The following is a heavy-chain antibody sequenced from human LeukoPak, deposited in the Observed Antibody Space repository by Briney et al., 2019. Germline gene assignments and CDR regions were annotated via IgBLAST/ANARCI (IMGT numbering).Heavy chain of an antibody. J-gene: IGHJ5*02. CDR2: IYTSGST. CDR1: GGSISSYY. CDR3: ARVVNVDYDFWSGYAINWFDP. V-gene: IGHV4-4*07. Sequence: PSETLSLTCTVSGGSISSYYWSWIRQPAGKGLEWIGRIYTSGSTNYNPSLKSRVTMSVDTSKNQFSLKLSSVTAADTAVYYCARVVNVDYDFWSGYAINWFDPWGQGTLVTVSS. D-gene: IGHD3-3*01.